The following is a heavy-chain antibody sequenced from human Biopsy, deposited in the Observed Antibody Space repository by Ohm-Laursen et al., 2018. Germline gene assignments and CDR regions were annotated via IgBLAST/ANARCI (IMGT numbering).Heavy chain of an antibody. V-gene: IGHV4-59*01. Sequence: TLSLTCTVSGDSISSYYWCWIRLPPGTGLQWIGYVYYTGSTDYNPSLQSRVTISVDTSKNHFSLRLRSVTPADTAIYYCARDRGYYSDRTVPGYFDLWGRGTLVTVSS. CDR2: VYYTGST. CDR1: GDSISSYY. J-gene: IGHJ2*01. CDR3: ARDRGYYSDRTVPGYFDL. D-gene: IGHD3-22*01.